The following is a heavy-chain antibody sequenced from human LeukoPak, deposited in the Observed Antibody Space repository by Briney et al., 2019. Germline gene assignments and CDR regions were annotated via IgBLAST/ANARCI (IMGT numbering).Heavy chain of an antibody. Sequence: ASVTVSCKASGYTFTTHGIAWVRQAPGQGLEWMGWISAHNGNTNYAQSLQGRVTMTTDTSTSTAYMELRSLRSDDTAVYYCARDLAYQLDYWGQGTLVTVSS. CDR1: GYTFTTHG. D-gene: IGHD2-21*01. J-gene: IGHJ4*02. V-gene: IGHV1-18*01. CDR2: ISAHNGNT. CDR3: ARDLAYQLDY.